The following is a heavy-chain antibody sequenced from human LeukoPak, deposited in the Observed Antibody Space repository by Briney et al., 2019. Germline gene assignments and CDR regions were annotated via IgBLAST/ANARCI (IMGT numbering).Heavy chain of an antibody. V-gene: IGHV3-33*08. CDR2: IWSDGTET. CDR3: ARDAQRGFDYSNSLEY. Sequence: GRSLRLSCAASGFTHSHYGMHWVRHAPGKGLEWVAVIWSDGTETYYGDAVKGRFTISRDNSRNILYLQIDSLRGEDTAVYYCARDAQRGFDYSNSLEYWGQGTLVTVSS. CDR1: GFTHSHYG. J-gene: IGHJ4*02. D-gene: IGHD4-11*01.